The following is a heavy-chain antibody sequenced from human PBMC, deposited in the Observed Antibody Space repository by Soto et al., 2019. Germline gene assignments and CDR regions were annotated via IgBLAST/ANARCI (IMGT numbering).Heavy chain of an antibody. CDR3: ARAGIAVAGTYYYGMDV. CDR2: ISSSSSYI. D-gene: IGHD6-19*01. J-gene: IGHJ6*02. CDR1: GFTFSSYS. Sequence: EVQLVESGGGLVKPGGSLRLSCAASGFTFSSYSMNWVRQAPGKGLEWVSSISSSSSYIYYADSVKGRFTISRDNAKNSLYLPMNRLRAEDTAVYYCARAGIAVAGTYYYGMDVWGQGTTVTVSS. V-gene: IGHV3-21*01.